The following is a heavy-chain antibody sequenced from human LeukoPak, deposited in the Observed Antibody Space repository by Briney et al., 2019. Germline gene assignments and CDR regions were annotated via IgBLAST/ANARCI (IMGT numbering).Heavy chain of an antibody. J-gene: IGHJ4*02. D-gene: IGHD1-26*01. CDR1: GGSCSGYY. V-gene: IGHV4-34*01. CDR3: ARVFGSYEPFDY. CDR2: INHSGST. Sequence: SETLSLTCAVYGGSCSGYYWSWIRKPPGKGLEWIGEINHSGSTNYNPSLKSRVTISVDTSKNQFSLKLSSVTAADTAVYYCARVFGSYEPFDYWGQGTLVTVSS.